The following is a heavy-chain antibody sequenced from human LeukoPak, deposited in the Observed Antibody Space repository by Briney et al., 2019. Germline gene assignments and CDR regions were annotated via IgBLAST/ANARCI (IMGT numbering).Heavy chain of an antibody. CDR1: GYTFTING. CDR3: ARDRNHAFDF. CDR2: ISACSGNT. J-gene: IGHJ3*01. Sequence: ASVKVSCKASGYTFTINGISWVRQAPGQGLEWMGWISACSGNTNYAQRLQGRVTMTTDTSTTTAYMELRSLRSDDTAVYYCARDRNHAFDFWGQGTMVTVSS. V-gene: IGHV1-18*01.